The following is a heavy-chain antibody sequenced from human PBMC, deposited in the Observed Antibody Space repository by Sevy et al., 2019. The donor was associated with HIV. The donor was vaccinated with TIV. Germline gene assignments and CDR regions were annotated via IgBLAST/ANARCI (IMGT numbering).Heavy chain of an antibody. CDR1: GYTFTSYG. CDR3: ARGGIVVVVAATRGYYYYGMDV. CDR2: ISAYNGNT. Sequence: ASVKVSCKASGYTFTSYGISWVRQAPGQGLVWMGWISAYNGNTNYAQKLQGRVTMTTDTSTSTAYMELRSLRSDDTAVYYCARGGIVVVVAATRGYYYYGMDVWGQGTTVTVSS. J-gene: IGHJ6*02. D-gene: IGHD2-15*01. V-gene: IGHV1-18*01.